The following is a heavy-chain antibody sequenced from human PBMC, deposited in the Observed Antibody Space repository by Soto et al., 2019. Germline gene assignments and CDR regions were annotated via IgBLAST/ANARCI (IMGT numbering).Heavy chain of an antibody. V-gene: IGHV4-39*01. CDR3: ARLHCDSPNCVPLDP. J-gene: IGHJ5*02. Sequence: QLQLQESGPGLVKTSETLSLTCTVSGGSISDDTYYWGWIRQPPGKGLEWIGSIYYSGTSSYNPSFKSRVTRSVDTSKKQLSLRLSSVTAADTAVYYCARLHCDSPNCVPLDPWGQGTLVIVSS. CDR2: IYYSGTS. CDR1: GGSISDDTYY. D-gene: IGHD2-2*01.